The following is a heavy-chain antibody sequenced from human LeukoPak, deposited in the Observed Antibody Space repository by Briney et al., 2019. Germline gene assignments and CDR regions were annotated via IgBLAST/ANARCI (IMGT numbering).Heavy chain of an antibody. Sequence: PSGTLSLTCTVSGGSISSNSYYWGWIRQPPGKGLQWIGSIYYSGSTYYNPSLKSRVTISVDTSKNQFSLKLSSVTAADTAVYYCARRNVLLWFGESHVPKGYFDYWGQGTLVTVSS. CDR1: GGSISSNSYY. D-gene: IGHD3-10*01. CDR3: ARRNVLLWFGESHVPKGYFDY. CDR2: IYYSGST. J-gene: IGHJ4*02. V-gene: IGHV4-39*01.